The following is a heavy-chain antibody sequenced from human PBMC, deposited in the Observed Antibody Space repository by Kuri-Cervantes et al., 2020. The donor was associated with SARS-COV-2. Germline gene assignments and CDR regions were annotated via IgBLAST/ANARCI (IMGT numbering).Heavy chain of an antibody. CDR1: GCAFSGHW. D-gene: IGHD4-17*01. Sequence: GESLKISCAASGCAFSGHWIHWVRQAPGKGLEWVANIKQDGSEKYYVDSVKGRFTISRDNAKNSLYLQMNSLRAEDTAVYYCARDQRGNDYGEDWFDPWGQGTLVTVSS. J-gene: IGHJ5*02. CDR3: ARDQRGNDYGEDWFDP. V-gene: IGHV3-7*01. CDR2: IKQDGSEK.